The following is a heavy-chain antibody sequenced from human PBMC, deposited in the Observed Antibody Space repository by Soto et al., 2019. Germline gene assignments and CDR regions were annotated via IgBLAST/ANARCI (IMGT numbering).Heavy chain of an antibody. D-gene: IGHD6-6*01. V-gene: IGHV3-7*01. CDR2: IKKDGSEK. J-gene: IGHJ4*02. Sequence: EVQLVESGGGLVQPGGSLRLSCAASGFTFSSYWMSWVRQAPGKGWGGVAKIKKDGSEKYYVDSVKGRFTISRDNAKNSLYLQMNSLRAEDTAVYYCARDTGQLSSIFDYWGQGTLVTVSS. CDR3: ARDTGQLSSIFDY. CDR1: GFTFSSYW.